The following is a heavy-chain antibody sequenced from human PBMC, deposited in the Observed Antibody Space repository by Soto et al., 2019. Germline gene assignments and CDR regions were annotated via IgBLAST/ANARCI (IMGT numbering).Heavy chain of an antibody. CDR2: ISGDNGKT. V-gene: IGHV1-18*04. CDR1: GYPFTNYG. Sequence: ASVKVSCKASGYPFTNYGISWVRQAPGQGLEWMGWISGDNGKTKYAQKFQGRVTMTTDTSTSTAYMELRSLRSDDTAVYCCARDHEDIVLMTYEIYYYYGMDVWGQGTTVSVSS. J-gene: IGHJ6*02. CDR3: ARDHEDIVLMTYEIYYYYGMDV. D-gene: IGHD2-8*01.